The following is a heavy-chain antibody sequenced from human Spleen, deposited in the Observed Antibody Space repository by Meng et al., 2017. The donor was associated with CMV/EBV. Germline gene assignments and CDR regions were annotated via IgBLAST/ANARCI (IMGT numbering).Heavy chain of an antibody. D-gene: IGHD5-12*01. CDR1: GGSFSAYY. Sequence: SGGSFSAYYWSWIRQPPGKGLEWIGEINHSGSTNYNPSLKSRVTLSVDTSKNQFSLKLSSVTAADTAVYYCARGWDLVATNSPYLDYWGQGTLVTVSS. J-gene: IGHJ4*02. V-gene: IGHV4-34*01. CDR3: ARGWDLVATNSPYLDY. CDR2: INHSGST.